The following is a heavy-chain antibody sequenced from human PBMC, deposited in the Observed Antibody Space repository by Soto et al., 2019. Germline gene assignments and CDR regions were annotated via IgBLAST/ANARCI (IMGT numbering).Heavy chain of an antibody. CDR1: GGTFSSYA. Sequence: SVKVSCKASGGTFSSYAISWVRQAPGQGLEWMGGIIPIFGTANYAQKFQGRVTITADESTSTAYMELSSLRSEDTAVYYCARGGTSGYSYGSHWFDTWGQGTLVTVSS. CDR3: ARGGTSGYSYGSHWFDT. J-gene: IGHJ5*02. D-gene: IGHD5-18*01. CDR2: IIPIFGTA. V-gene: IGHV1-69*13.